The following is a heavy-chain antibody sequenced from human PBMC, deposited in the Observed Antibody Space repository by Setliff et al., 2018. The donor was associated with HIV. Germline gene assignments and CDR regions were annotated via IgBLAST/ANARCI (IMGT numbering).Heavy chain of an antibody. V-gene: IGHV3-20*04. CDR1: GFIFDDYD. CDR2: INWNGGNT. Sequence: PGGSLRLSCAASGFIFDDYDMTWVRQGPGKGLEWVSGINWNGGNTDYADSVKGRFTISRDNAKNSLYLQMNSLRAEDTALYYCAKLVVGFSGTSAYMDVWGKGTTVTVSS. CDR3: AKLVVGFSGTSAYMDV. J-gene: IGHJ6*03. D-gene: IGHD1-26*01.